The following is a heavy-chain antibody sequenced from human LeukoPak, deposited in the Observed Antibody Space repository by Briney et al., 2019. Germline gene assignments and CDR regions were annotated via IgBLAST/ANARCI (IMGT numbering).Heavy chain of an antibody. J-gene: IGHJ6*03. D-gene: IGHD2-15*01. CDR1: GFTFSSYG. CDR2: MYSNSGT. V-gene: IGHV3-23*05. CDR3: ARVLRYCSGGNCYSGGLGYMDV. Sequence: GSLRLSCAASGFTFSSYGMSWVRQAPGKGLEWVSLMYSNSGTFYADSVKGRFTISRDNAKNSLFLQMNSLRAEDTAVYYCARVLRYCSGGNCYSGGLGYMDVWGKGTTVTISS.